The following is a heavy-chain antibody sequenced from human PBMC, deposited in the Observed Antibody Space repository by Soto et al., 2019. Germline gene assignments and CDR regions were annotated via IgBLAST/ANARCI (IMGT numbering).Heavy chain of an antibody. CDR3: AAPPRY. CDR1: GGSISSYY. V-gene: IGHV4-59*01. Sequence: SETLSVTCTVAGGSISSYYWSWIRQPPGKGLEWIGYIYDSGSTNYNPSLKSRVTISVDTSKNQFSLKLTSVTAADTAVYYCAAPPRYWGQGTLVTVSS. CDR2: IYDSGST. D-gene: IGHD6-6*01. J-gene: IGHJ4*02.